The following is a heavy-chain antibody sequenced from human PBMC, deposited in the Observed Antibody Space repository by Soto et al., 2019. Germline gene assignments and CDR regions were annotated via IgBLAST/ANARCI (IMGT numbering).Heavy chain of an antibody. CDR2: IYYSGST. CDR3: ARENRYCSGGSCYSDFDY. CDR1: GGSISSYY. J-gene: IGHJ4*02. Sequence: SETLSLTCTVSGGSISSYYGGWFRQPPGKGLEWIGYIYYSGSTTYHPSLKSRVTISVDTSKNQFSLNLTSVTAADTAVYYCARENRYCSGGSCYSDFDYWGQGTLVTVSS. D-gene: IGHD2-15*01. V-gene: IGHV4-59*08.